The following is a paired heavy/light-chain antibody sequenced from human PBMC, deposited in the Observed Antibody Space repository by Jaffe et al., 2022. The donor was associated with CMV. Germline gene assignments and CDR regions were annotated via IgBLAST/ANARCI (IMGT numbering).Heavy chain of an antibody. CDR2: IRSKANSYAT. CDR1: GVIFSGSA. D-gene: IGHD2-2*01. CDR3: TIPYCESTGCYAFDY. Sequence: EVQLVESGGGLVQPGGSLKLSCAASGVIFSGSAVHWVRQASGKGLEWIGRIRSKANSYATAYGASVEGRFTLSRDDSRNTAYLQMNSLKTEDTAVYYCTIPYCESTGCYAFDYWGQGTLVTVSS. V-gene: IGHV3-73*01. J-gene: IGHJ4*02.
Light chain of an antibody. V-gene: IGKV3-20*01. CDR3: QQYGSLWS. CDR2: GAS. CDR1: QSVSRNY. J-gene: IGKJ1*01. Sequence: EILLTQSPGTLSLSPGERVTVSCRASQSVSRNYLAWYQQKPGQAPRLLIYGASSRATGIPDRFSGSGSGTDFTLTISRLEPEDFAVYYCQQYGSLWSFGQGTKVKIK.